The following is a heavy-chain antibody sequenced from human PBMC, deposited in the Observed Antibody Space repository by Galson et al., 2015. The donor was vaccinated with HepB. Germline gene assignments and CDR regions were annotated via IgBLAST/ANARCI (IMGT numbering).Heavy chain of an antibody. Sequence: SLRLSCAGSGFIFSNYGMHWVRQAPGKGLEWVAVIWYDGSNKFYGDSVKGRFTISRDNSKNTVLLEMKSLRVEDTSVYYCARAGREELDYDDSSGFMFHGMDVWGQGTTVSVSS. J-gene: IGHJ6*02. CDR1: GFIFSNYG. CDR3: ARAGREELDYDDSSGFMFHGMDV. V-gene: IGHV3-33*01. CDR2: IWYDGSNK. D-gene: IGHD3-22*01.